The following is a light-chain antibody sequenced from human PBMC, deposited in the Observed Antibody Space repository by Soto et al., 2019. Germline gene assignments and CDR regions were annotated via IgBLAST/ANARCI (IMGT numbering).Light chain of an antibody. CDR3: QQYDNSPLT. J-gene: IGKJ4*01. Sequence: EIVLTQSPGTLSLSPGERATLSCRASQSVTNNYLAWFQQKPGQAPRLLMYGASSRATGFPDRFSGSGSGTDFTLTITRLEPEDFAVYYCQQYDNSPLTFGGGTKVDIK. CDR1: QSVTNNY. V-gene: IGKV3-20*01. CDR2: GAS.